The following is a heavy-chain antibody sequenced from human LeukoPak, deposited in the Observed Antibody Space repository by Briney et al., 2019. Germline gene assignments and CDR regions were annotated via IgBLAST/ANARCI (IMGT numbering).Heavy chain of an antibody. CDR2: INPNSGGT. J-gene: IGHJ4*02. V-gene: IGHV1-2*02. Sequence: ASVKVSCKASGYTFTGYYMHWVRQAPGQGLEWMGWINPNSGGTNYAQKFQGRVTMTRDTSISTAYMELSRLRSDDTAVYYCARALGDSSGYYSDYWGQGTLVTVSS. CDR1: GYTFTGYY. CDR3: ARALGDSSGYYSDY. D-gene: IGHD3-22*01.